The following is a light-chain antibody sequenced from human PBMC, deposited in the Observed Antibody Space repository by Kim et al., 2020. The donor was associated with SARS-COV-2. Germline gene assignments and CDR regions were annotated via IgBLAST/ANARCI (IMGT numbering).Light chain of an antibody. V-gene: IGLV3-1*01. CDR1: KLGDKY. CDR2: QDS. J-gene: IGLJ1*01. Sequence: SYELTQPPSVSVSPGQTASITCSGDKLGDKYACWYRRKPGQSPVLVIYQDSKRPSGIPERFSGSNSGNTATLTISGTQAMDEADYYCQAWDSSTEVFGTG. CDR3: QAWDSSTEV.